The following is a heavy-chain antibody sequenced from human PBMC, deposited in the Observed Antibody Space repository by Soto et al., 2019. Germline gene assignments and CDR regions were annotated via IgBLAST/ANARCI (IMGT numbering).Heavy chain of an antibody. Sequence: GGSLRLSCAASGFTFSSYAMHWVRQAPGKGLEWVAVISYDGSNKDDADSVKGRFNISRDNSKNSQYLQMNSLRAEDTAVYYCARDILFGSSGYFLYYYCMDVWGQGTTVTVSS. CDR3: ARDILFGSSGYFLYYYCMDV. J-gene: IGHJ6*02. CDR1: GFTFSSYA. D-gene: IGHD3-22*01. V-gene: IGHV3-30-3*01. CDR2: ISYDGSNK.